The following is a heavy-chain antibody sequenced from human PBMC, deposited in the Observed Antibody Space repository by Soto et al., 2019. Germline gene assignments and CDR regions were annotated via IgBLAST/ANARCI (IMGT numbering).Heavy chain of an antibody. J-gene: IGHJ6*02. Sequence: PGGSLRLSCAASGFTFSSYWMSWVRQAPGKGLEWVANIKQDGSEKYYVDSVKGRFTISRDNAKNSLYLQMNSLRAEDTAVYYCAREVRGVIGYYYGMDVWGQGTTVTVSS. V-gene: IGHV3-7*05. CDR1: GFTFSSYW. CDR2: IKQDGSEK. D-gene: IGHD3-10*01. CDR3: AREVRGVIGYYYGMDV.